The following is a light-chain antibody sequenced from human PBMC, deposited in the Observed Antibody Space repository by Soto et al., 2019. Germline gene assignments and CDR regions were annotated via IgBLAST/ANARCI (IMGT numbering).Light chain of an antibody. Sequence: EIFLTQSPDTLSLSPGERATLTCRSSQSVTNYIAWYQQRPGQAPRLLIYDASNRATGIPARFSGSGSGTDFTLTISSLEPEDFAVYYCQQRSNWPPITFGQGTRLEI. CDR1: QSVTNY. CDR2: DAS. CDR3: QQRSNWPPIT. V-gene: IGKV3-11*01. J-gene: IGKJ5*01.